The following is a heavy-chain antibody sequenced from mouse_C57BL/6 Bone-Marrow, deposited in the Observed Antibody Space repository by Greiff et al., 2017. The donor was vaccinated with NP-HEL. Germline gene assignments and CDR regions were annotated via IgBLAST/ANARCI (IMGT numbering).Heavy chain of an antibody. V-gene: IGHV1-62-2*01. D-gene: IGHD1-1*01. CDR2: FYPGSGSI. CDR3: ARHGDYFGSSYGYFDV. CDR1: GYTFTEYT. Sequence: QVQLMESGAELVKPGASVTLSCKASGYTFTEYTIHWVKQRSGQGLEWIGWFYPGSGSIKYNEKFKDKATLTADKSYSTVYMDLSRLTSEDSAVYFCARHGDYFGSSYGYFDVWGTGTTVTVSS. J-gene: IGHJ1*03.